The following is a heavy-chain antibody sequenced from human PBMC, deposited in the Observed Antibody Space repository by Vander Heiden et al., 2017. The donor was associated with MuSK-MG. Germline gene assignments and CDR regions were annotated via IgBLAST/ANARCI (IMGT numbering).Heavy chain of an antibody. J-gene: IGHJ3*02. CDR1: GFTFSSYG. V-gene: IGHV3-30*03. Sequence: QVQLVESGGGVVQPGRSLRLPCDASGFTFSSYGMNWVGQAPGKGLEWVAVISYDGSNKYYADSVNGRVTISRDNSKNTLYLQMNSLRAEDTAVYYCAAGVGMGAPTGDVGAFDIWGQGTMVTVSS. CDR3: AAGVGMGAPTGDVGAFDI. D-gene: IGHD1-26*01. CDR2: ISYDGSNK.